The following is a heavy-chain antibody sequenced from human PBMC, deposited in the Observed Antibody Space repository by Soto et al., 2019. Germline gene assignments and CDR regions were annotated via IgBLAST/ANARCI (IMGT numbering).Heavy chain of an antibody. CDR3: ARSPNFATLGLFDY. D-gene: IGHD2-15*01. V-gene: IGHV4-59*01. Sequence: PSETLSLTCTVSGGSISSYYWSWIRQPPGKGLKWIGYIYYSGSTNYNPSLKSRVTISVDTSKNQFSLKLSSVTAADTAVYYCARSPNFATLGLFDYWGQGTLVTVSS. J-gene: IGHJ4*02. CDR1: GGSISSYY. CDR2: IYYSGST.